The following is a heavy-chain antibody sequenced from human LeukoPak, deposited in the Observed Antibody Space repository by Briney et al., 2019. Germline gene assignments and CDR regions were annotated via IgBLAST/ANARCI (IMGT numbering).Heavy chain of an antibody. Sequence: NPSETLSLTCAVYGGSFSGYYWSWIRQPPGKGLEWIGEINHSGSTNYKPSLKSLVTISVDTSKNQFSLKLSSVTAADTAVYYCARGGGTRNFGSAGYGSGGYQGWFDPWGQGTLVTVSS. V-gene: IGHV4-34*01. CDR1: GGSFSGYY. CDR3: ARGGGTRNFGSAGYGSGGYQGWFDP. J-gene: IGHJ5*02. CDR2: INHSGST. D-gene: IGHD3-10*01.